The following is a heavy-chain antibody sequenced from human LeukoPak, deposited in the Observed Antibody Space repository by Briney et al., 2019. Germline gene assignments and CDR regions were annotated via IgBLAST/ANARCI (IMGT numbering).Heavy chain of an antibody. Sequence: ASVKVSCKASGYTFTGYYMHWVRHAPGQGLEWMVWINPNSGGTNYAQKFQGWVTMTRDTSISTAYMELSRLRSDDTAVYYCARDGWGYCSSTSCYGAIYFDYWGQGTLVTVSS. V-gene: IGHV1-2*04. CDR1: GYTFTGYY. CDR2: INPNSGGT. J-gene: IGHJ4*02. CDR3: ARDGWGYCSSTSCYGAIYFDY. D-gene: IGHD2-2*01.